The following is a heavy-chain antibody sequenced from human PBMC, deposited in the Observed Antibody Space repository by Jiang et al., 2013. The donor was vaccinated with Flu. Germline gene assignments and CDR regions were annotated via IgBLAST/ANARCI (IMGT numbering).Heavy chain of an antibody. CDR1: GGSISSYY. CDR2: IYTSGST. D-gene: IGHD3-3*01. V-gene: IGHV4-4*07. J-gene: IGHJ6*02. Sequence: GLVKPSETLSLTCTVSGGSISSYYWSWIRQPAGKGLEWIGRIYTSGSTNYNPSLKSRVTMSVDTSKNQFSLKLSSVTAADTAVYYCARDLRNFWSGYYKVGYYGMDVWGQGTTVTVSS. CDR3: ARDLRNFWSGYYKVGYYGMDV.